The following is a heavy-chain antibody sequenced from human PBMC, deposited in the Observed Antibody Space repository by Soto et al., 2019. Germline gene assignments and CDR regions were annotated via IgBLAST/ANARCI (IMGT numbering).Heavy chain of an antibody. CDR2: ISYDGSNK. CDR3: ARDSSYSGRADFEY. J-gene: IGHJ4*02. Sequence: GGSLRLSCAASGFTFSSYAMHWVRQAPGKGLEWVAVISYDGSNKYYADSVKVRFTISRDNSKNTLYLHMNSLRAEDTAVYYCARDSSYSGRADFEYWGQGTLVTVSS. V-gene: IGHV3-30-3*01. CDR1: GFTFSSYA. D-gene: IGHD1-26*01.